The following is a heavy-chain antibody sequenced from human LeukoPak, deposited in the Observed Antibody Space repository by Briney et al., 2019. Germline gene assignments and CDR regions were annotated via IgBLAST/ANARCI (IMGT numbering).Heavy chain of an antibody. CDR2: MNPNSANT. CDR3: ARGPYRSSSWFDP. J-gene: IGHJ5*02. V-gene: IGHV1-8*01. D-gene: IGHD6-6*01. Sequence: WMNPNSANTGYAQKFQGTLTMTTNPSISTAYMELSSLRSEDTAVYYCARGPYRSSSWFDPWGQGTLVTVSS.